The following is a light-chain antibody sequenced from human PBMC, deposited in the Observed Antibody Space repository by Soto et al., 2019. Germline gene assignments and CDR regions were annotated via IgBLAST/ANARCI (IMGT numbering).Light chain of an antibody. CDR1: QSVDNN. CDR2: GSF. Sequence: EIVLTQSPGTLSLSPGERATLSCRASQSVDNNVAWYQQKPGQAPRLLIVGSFARATGIPARFSGSGSGSEFTLTISGLQSEDFAVYYCQQYDNSPLLTFGGGTKVDIK. V-gene: IGKV3-15*01. CDR3: QQYDNSPLLT. J-gene: IGKJ4*01.